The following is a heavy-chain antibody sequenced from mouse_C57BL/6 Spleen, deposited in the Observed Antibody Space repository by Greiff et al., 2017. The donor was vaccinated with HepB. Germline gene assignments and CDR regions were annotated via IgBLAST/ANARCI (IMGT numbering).Heavy chain of an antibody. CDR2: IDPEDGET. V-gene: IGHV14-2*01. Sequence: EVMLVESGAELVKPGASVKLSCTASGFNIKDYYMHWVKQRTEQGLEWIGRIDPEDGETKYAPKFQGKATITADTSSNTAYLQLSSLTSEDTAVYYCAPDYYGSSPLHDYWGQGTTLTVSS. CDR3: APDYYGSSPLHDY. CDR1: GFNIKDYY. J-gene: IGHJ2*01. D-gene: IGHD1-1*01.